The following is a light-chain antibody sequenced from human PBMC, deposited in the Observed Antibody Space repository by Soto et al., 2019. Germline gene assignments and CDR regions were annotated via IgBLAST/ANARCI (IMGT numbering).Light chain of an antibody. CDR2: SAS. J-gene: IGKJ2*01. CDR3: QQSYAFPDT. Sequence: DILMTQSPSSLSASVGDTVTITCRASQSIGTNVNWYQQKLGKAPELLIFSASDLESGVPPRFSGSGSGSDFTLTISGVQPDDVATFCCQQSYAFPDTFGQGTRLQIK. V-gene: IGKV1-39*01. CDR1: QSIGTN.